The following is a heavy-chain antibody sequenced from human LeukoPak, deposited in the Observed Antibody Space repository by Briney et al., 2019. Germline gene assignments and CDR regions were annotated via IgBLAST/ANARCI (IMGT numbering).Heavy chain of an antibody. V-gene: IGHV1-24*01. CDR2: FDPEDGET. CDR1: GYTLTELS. Sequence: GASVKVSCKVSGYTLTELSMHWVRQAPGKGLEWMGGFDPEDGETIYAQKFQGRVTMTEDTSTDTAYMELNSLRSDDTAVYYCARRSKILLALDFWGQGTLVTVSS. CDR3: ARRSKILLALDF. J-gene: IGHJ4*02. D-gene: IGHD3-10*01.